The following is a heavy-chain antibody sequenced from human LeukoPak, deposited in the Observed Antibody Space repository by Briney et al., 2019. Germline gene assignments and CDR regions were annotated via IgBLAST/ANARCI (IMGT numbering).Heavy chain of an antibody. CDR3: ARVHWNYDGLAWFDP. J-gene: IGHJ5*02. D-gene: IGHD1-7*01. Sequence: SETLSLTCTVSGDSIGPYPWTWIRQPAGKGLEWIGRIFTSGAAFYNPSLKSRVTMSIATSKAQFSLRLSSVTAADTAVYYCARVHWNYDGLAWFDPWGQGTLVIVSS. CDR1: GDSIGPYP. V-gene: IGHV4-4*07. CDR2: IFTSGAA.